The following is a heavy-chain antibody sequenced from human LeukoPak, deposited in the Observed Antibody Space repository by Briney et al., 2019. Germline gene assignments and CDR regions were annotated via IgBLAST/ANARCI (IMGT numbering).Heavy chain of an antibody. CDR3: ARGREYFEHNWFDP. V-gene: IGHV1-2*02. Sequence: ASVKVSCKASGYTFTGYYMHWVRQALGQGLEWMGWINPNSGGTNYAQKFQGRVTMTRDTSISTAYMELSRLRSDDTAVYYCARGREYFEHNWFDPWGQGTLVTVSS. D-gene: IGHD3-9*01. CDR2: INPNSGGT. CDR1: GYTFTGYY. J-gene: IGHJ5*02.